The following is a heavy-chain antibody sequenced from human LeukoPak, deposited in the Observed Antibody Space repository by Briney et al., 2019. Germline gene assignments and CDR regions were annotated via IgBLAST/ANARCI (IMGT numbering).Heavy chain of an antibody. J-gene: IGHJ4*02. CDR3: AKEGY. CDR1: GFSFSVNW. CDR2: IKQDGSEK. Sequence: PGGSLRLSCAASGFSFSVNWMSWVRQAPGNGPEWVASIKQDGSEKYYVDSVSGRFTISRDNAKNSLYLQMNSLRAEDTAVYYCAKEGYWGQGTLVTVSS. V-gene: IGHV3-7*01.